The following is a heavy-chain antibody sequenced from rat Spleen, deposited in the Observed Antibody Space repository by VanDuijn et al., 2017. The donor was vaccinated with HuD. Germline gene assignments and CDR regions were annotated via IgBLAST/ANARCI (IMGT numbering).Heavy chain of an antibody. J-gene: IGHJ4*01. D-gene: IGHD4-3*01. Sequence: EVQLVESGGGLVQPGRSLKLSCAASGFTFSDYNMAWVRQAPKKGLEWVATISYDGSSTYYRDHVKGRFTIPRDNAKSTLYLQMDSLRSEDTATYYGARHKSGYGVMDAWGQGASVTVSS. CDR2: ISYDGSST. CDR1: GFTFSDYN. CDR3: ARHKSGYGVMDA. V-gene: IGHV5-7*01.